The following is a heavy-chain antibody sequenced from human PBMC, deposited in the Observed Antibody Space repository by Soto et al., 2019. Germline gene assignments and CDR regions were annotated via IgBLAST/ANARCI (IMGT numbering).Heavy chain of an antibody. V-gene: IGHV1-46*01. D-gene: IGHD1-26*01. CDR1: GYTFTSYY. Sequence: VASVKVSCKASGYTFTSYYMHWVRQAPGQGLEWMGIINPSGGSTSYAQKFQGRVTMTRDTSTSTVYMELSSLRSEDTAVYYCARAKVGATTGYYYYGMDVWGQGTTVTVSS. J-gene: IGHJ6*02. CDR3: ARAKVGATTGYYYYGMDV. CDR2: INPSGGST.